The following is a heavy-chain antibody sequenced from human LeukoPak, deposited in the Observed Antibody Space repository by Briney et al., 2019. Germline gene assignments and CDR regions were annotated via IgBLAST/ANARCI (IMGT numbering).Heavy chain of an antibody. Sequence: PSQTLCLSCTVSGVSISSGGYYWSWIRHHPGKGLEWVGYMYYSGRPYYNPSLKSRVTISVDTSKNQFSLTLSSVTAADTAVYYCARVRPWWLSRNWFDPWGQGALVTVSS. CDR2: MYYSGRP. D-gene: IGHD3-22*01. CDR1: GVSISSGGYY. CDR3: ARVRPWWLSRNWFDP. J-gene: IGHJ5*02. V-gene: IGHV4-31*03.